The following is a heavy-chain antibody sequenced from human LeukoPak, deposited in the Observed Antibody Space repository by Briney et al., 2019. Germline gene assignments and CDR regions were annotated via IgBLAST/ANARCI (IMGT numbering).Heavy chain of an antibody. Sequence: GGSLRLSCAASGFTFSSYAMSWVRQAPGKGLEWVAVIWYDGSNKYYADSVKGRFTISRDNSKNTLYLQMNSLRAEDTAVYYCARDKAVMAFDIWGQGTMVTVSS. D-gene: IGHD4-11*01. CDR2: IWYDGSNK. CDR3: ARDKAVMAFDI. J-gene: IGHJ3*02. CDR1: GFTFSSYA. V-gene: IGHV3-33*08.